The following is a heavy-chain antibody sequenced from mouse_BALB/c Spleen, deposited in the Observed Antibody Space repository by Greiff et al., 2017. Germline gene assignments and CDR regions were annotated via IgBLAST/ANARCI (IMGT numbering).Heavy chain of an antibody. V-gene: IGHV1-31*01. D-gene: IGHD2-4*01. J-gene: IGHJ2*01. CDR3: ARSGGLPLFDY. Sequence: EVQLVESGPELVKPGASVKISCKASGYSFTGYYMHWVKQSHVKSLEWIGRINPYNGATSYNQNFKDKASLTVDKSSSTAYMELHSLTSEDSAVYYCARSGGLPLFDYWGQGTTLTVSS. CDR1: GYSFTGYY. CDR2: INPYNGAT.